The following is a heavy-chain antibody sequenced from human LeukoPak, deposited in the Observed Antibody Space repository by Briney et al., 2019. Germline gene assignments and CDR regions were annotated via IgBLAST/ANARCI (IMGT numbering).Heavy chain of an antibody. CDR3: ARGGGYSNLYYYYGMDV. J-gene: IGHJ6*02. V-gene: IGHV1-8*01. CDR2: MNPNSGNT. Sequence: ASVKVSCKASGYTFTSYDINWVRQATGQGLEWMGWMNPNSGNTGYAQKFQGRVTVTRNTSISTAYMELSSLRSEDTAVYYCARGGGYSNLYYYYGMDVWGQGTTVTVSS. CDR1: GYTFTSYD. D-gene: IGHD4-11*01.